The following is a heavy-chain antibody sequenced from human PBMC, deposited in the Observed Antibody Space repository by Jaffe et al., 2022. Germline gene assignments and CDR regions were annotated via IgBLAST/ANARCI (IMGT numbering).Heavy chain of an antibody. CDR3: ARNGQTYYYDSSGYFR. V-gene: IGHV3-49*03. CDR1: GFTFDDYA. Sequence: EVHLVESGGGLVEPGRSLRLSCTASGFTFDDYAMSWFRQAPGKGLEWVGFIRSNTYGGTSEYAASLKGRFTISRDDSKSIAYLQMNSLKTEDTAVYYCARNGQTYYYDSSGYFRWGQGTLVTVSS. D-gene: IGHD3-22*01. CDR2: IRSNTYGGTS. J-gene: IGHJ4*02.